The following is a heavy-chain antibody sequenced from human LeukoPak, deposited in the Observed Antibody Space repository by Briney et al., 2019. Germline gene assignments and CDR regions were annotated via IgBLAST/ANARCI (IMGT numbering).Heavy chain of an antibody. V-gene: IGHV3-20*04. CDR1: GFTFSRYA. D-gene: IGHD2-15*01. Sequence: GGSLRLSCAASGFTFSRYAMHWVRHAPGKGLEWVSGINWNGGSTGYADSVKGRFTISRDNAKNSLYLQMNSLRAEDTALYYCARDVWGGYCSGGSCYYYMDVWGKGTTVTVSS. J-gene: IGHJ6*03. CDR2: INWNGGST. CDR3: ARDVWGGYCSGGSCYYYMDV.